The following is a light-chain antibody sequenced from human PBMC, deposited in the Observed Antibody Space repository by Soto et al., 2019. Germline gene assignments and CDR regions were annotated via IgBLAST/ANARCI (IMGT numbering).Light chain of an antibody. CDR3: QKYGSAPWT. V-gene: IGKV3-20*01. CDR1: QGVSSSY. CDR2: AAS. J-gene: IGKJ1*01. Sequence: EIVLTQSPCTLSLSPGERATLSCRASQGVSSSYLAWYQQKPGQAPRLLIYAASSRATGIPDRFSGSGSGTDFTLTISRLEPEDFAMYYCQKYGSAPWTFGQGTKVEIK.